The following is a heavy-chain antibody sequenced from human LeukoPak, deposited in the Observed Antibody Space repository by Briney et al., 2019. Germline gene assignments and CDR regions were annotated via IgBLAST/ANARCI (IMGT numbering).Heavy chain of an antibody. CDR3: ARVYRRYFDY. CDR1: GFTFSSYE. CDR2: ISSSGSTI. J-gene: IGHJ4*02. Sequence: PGGSLRLSCAASGFTFSSYEMNWVRQAPGKGLEWVSYISSSGSTIYYADSVKGRFTISRDNAKNSLYLQMNSLRAEDTAMYYCARVYRRYFDYWGQGTLVTVSS. V-gene: IGHV3-48*03. D-gene: IGHD1-26*01.